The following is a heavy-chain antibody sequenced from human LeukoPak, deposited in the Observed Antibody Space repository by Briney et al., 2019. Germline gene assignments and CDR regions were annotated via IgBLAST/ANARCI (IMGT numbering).Heavy chain of an antibody. CDR3: ARGPNSNWSGLDF. J-gene: IGHJ4*02. CDR2: ISPPGSTT. D-gene: IGHD6-6*01. V-gene: IGHV3-74*01. Sequence: GGSLRLSCTASGFSFSGHWMHWARQLPGKGLVWVSRISPPGSTTSYADSVKGRFTVSKDNAKNTLYLQVNNLRAEDTAVYYCARGPNSNWSGLDFWGQGTLLTVSS. CDR1: GFSFSGHW.